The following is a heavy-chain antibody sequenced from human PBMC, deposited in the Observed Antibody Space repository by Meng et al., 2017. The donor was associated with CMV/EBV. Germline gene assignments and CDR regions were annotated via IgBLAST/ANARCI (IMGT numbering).Heavy chain of an antibody. J-gene: IGHJ4*02. D-gene: IGHD6-13*01. V-gene: IGHV2-5*01. CDR3: AHVGPNSSSWSTSFDY. CDR2: IYWNDDK. Sequence: SGPTLVKPTQTLTLTCTFSGFSLSTSGVGVGWIRQPPGKALEWLALIYWNDDKRYSPSLKSRLTITKDPSKNQVVLTMTNMDPVDTATYYCAHVGPNSSSWSTSFDYWGQGTLVTVSS. CDR1: GFSLSTSGVG.